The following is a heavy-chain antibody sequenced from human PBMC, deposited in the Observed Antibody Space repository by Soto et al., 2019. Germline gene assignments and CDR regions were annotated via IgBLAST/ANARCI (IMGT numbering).Heavy chain of an antibody. D-gene: IGHD3-16*01. CDR3: ARGPRGYVYYHGMDV. J-gene: IGHJ6*02. Sequence: PSETLSLTCTVSVGSISSYYVSWIRQSAGKGLEWIGRIDTSGTTNYNPSLKSRVTISVAASKSQFSLNLSSVTAADTAVYYCARGPRGYVYYHGMDVWGQGTAVTVS. CDR2: IDTSGTT. V-gene: IGHV4-4*07. CDR1: VGSISSYY.